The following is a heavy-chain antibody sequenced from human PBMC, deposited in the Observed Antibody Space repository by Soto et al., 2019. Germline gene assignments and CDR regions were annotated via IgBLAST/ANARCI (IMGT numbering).Heavy chain of an antibody. J-gene: IGHJ5*02. CDR1: GGSISSYY. CDR2: IYYSGSA. V-gene: IGHV4-59*01. CDR3: ARVIAVAGTGYWFDP. D-gene: IGHD6-19*01. Sequence: PSETLSLTCTVSGGSISSYYWSWIRYPPGKGLEWIGNIYYSGSASYNPSLKSRVTISVDTSKNQVSLKLSSVTAADTAVYYCARVIAVAGTGYWFDPWGQGTLVTVSS.